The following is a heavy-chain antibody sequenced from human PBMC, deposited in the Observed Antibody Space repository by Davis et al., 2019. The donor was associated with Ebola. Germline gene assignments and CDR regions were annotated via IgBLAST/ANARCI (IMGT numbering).Heavy chain of an antibody. V-gene: IGHV3-23*01. CDR2: ITNSGGTT. CDR1: GFTFSSYA. CDR3: AREANYGLDV. J-gene: IGHJ6*02. Sequence: GESLKISCAASGFTFSSYAMSWVRQTPGMGLEWVSVITNSGGTTQYADSVKGRFTISRDNSKNTLYLQMNSLRPEDTAVYYCAREANYGLDVWGQGTTVTVSS.